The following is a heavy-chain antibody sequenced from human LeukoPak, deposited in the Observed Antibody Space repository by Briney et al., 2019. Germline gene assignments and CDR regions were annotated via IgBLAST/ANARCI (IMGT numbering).Heavy chain of an antibody. V-gene: IGHV4-59*01. CDR2: IYYSGST. CDR1: GGSISSYY. CDR3: ARGQEYSGYAYYYYMDV. Sequence: SEALSLTCTVSGGSISSYYWSWIRQPPGKGLEWIGYIYYSGSTNYNPSLKSRVTISVDTSKNQFSLKLSSVTAADTAVYSCARGQEYSGYAYYYYMDVWGKGTTVTISS. D-gene: IGHD5-12*01. J-gene: IGHJ6*03.